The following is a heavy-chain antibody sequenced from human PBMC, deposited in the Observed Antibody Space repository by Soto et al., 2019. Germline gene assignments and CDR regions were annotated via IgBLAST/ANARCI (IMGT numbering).Heavy chain of an antibody. Sequence: SLRLSCAASGFTFSNYDMSWFRQAPGKGLDWVSTISASGGSTFYADSVKGRFTISRDNSKNTVYLQMNSLRVEDTAVYYCANRNYYAKSGYTYPYFDFWGQGSLVTVSS. V-gene: IGHV3-23*01. D-gene: IGHD3-22*01. CDR2: ISASGGST. J-gene: IGHJ4*02. CDR1: GFTFSNYD. CDR3: ANRNYYAKSGYTYPYFDF.